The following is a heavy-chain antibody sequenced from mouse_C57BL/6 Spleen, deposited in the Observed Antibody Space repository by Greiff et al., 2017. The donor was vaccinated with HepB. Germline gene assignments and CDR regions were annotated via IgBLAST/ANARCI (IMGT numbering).Heavy chain of an antibody. CDR3: ARAGVLITTWYYFDY. CDR1: GYTFTSYW. V-gene: IGHV1-61*01. J-gene: IGHJ2*01. Sequence: VQLQQPGAELVRPGSSVKLSCKASGYTFTSYWMDWVKQRPGQGLEWIGNIYPSDSDTHYNQKFKDKATLTVDKSSSTAYMQLSSLTSEDSAVYYCARAGVLITTWYYFDYWGQGTTLTVSS. D-gene: IGHD2-4*01. CDR2: IYPSDSDT.